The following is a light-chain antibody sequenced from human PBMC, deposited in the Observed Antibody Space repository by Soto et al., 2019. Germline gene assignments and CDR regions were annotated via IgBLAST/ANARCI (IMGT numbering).Light chain of an antibody. CDR1: QRVSRN. CDR2: GAS. Sequence: EIVMTQSPATLSVSPGERATLSCRASQRVSRNLAWYQQKLGQAPMLLSYGASTRATGIPARGSGSGSGAEFPRTISSLQSEDFAVYYCQQYNNWPLTFGGGTKVAI. V-gene: IGKV3-15*01. J-gene: IGKJ4*01. CDR3: QQYNNWPLT.